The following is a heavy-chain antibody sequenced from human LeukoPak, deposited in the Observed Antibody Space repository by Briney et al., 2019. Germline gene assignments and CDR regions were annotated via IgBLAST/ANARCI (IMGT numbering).Heavy chain of an antibody. CDR2: NSYSGHT. V-gene: IGHV4-59*01. D-gene: IGHD1-26*01. CDR1: GGSISTYY. J-gene: IGHJ5*01. CDR3: ARVGSGSFDS. Sequence: SETLSLTYTVSGGSISTYYWSWIRQPPGKGLEWIGYNSYSGHTNYNPSLKSRVTISVDTSKNHFSLNLSSVTAADTAVYYCARVGSGSFDSWGQGTLVAVSS.